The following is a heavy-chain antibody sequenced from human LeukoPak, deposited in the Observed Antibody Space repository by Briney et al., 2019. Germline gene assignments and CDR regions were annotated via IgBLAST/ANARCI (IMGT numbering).Heavy chain of an antibody. V-gene: IGHV4-59*11. CDR1: GGSIGSHY. CDR2: IYHSGIT. D-gene: IGHD4-17*01. Sequence: PSETLSLTCTVSGGSIGSHYWTWIRQTPGKGLEWIGSIYHSGITYYNPSLKSRVTISVDTSKNQFSLKLSSVTAADTAVYYCAREREGPYGYLDYWGQGTLVIVSS. CDR3: AREREGPYGYLDY. J-gene: IGHJ4*02.